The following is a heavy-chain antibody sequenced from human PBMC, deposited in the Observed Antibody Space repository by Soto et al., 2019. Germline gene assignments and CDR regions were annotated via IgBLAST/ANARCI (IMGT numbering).Heavy chain of an antibody. CDR1: GYIFSSYG. J-gene: IGHJ4*02. D-gene: IGHD6-19*01. Sequence: QVQLVQSGIEVKKPGASVKVSCEATGYIFSSYGISWVRQAPGQGLGWLGWISGYNGNTNYVQKLLGRVTMTIDTATSTAYMELRSLRSDDTAVYYCARDGHSSAPGFDNWGQGTLVIVSS. V-gene: IGHV1-18*01. CDR3: ARDGHSSAPGFDN. CDR2: ISGYNGNT.